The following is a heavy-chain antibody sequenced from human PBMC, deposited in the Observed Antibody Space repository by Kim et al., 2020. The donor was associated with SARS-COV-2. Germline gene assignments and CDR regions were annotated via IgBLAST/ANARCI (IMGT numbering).Heavy chain of an antibody. CDR2: ISSSSSVI. V-gene: IGHV3-48*02. Sequence: GGSLRLSCVTSGFTFSTYNMNWVRQAPGKGLEWVSYISSSSSVIYYVDSVEGRFTVSRDNAKNSLYLQMNSLRDEDTAVYYCAGGFYYYDMDVWGQGTTGTDSS. J-gene: IGHJ6*02. CDR1: GFTFSTYN. CDR3: AGGFYYYDMDV.